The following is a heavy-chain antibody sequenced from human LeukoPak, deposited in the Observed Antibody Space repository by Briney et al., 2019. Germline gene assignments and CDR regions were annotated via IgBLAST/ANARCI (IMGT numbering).Heavy chain of an antibody. V-gene: IGHV3-64D*06. CDR1: GFTFSSYA. CDR3: VKSGVWRSGPFDS. CDR2: ISSNGGST. J-gene: IGHJ4*02. D-gene: IGHD2-21*01. Sequence: PGGSLRLSCAASGFTFSSYAMHWVRQAPGKGLAYVSAISSNGGSTYYADSVKARFTISRDNSKNTLYLLMSSLRPEDTAVYYCVKSGVWRSGPFDSWGQGTLVTVSS.